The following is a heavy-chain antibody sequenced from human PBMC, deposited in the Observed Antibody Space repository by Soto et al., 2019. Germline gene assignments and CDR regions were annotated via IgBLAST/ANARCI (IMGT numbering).Heavy chain of an antibody. CDR3: ASSYYGSGNPKDYYYGMDV. J-gene: IGHJ6*02. CDR1: GYTFTSYA. CDR2: INAGNGNT. Sequence: QVQLVQSGAEVKKPGASVKVSCKASGYTFTSYAMHWVRQAPGQRLEWMGWINAGNGNTKYSQKFQGRVTITRDTSARRAYMELSSLRSEDTAVYYCASSYYGSGNPKDYYYGMDVWGQGTTVTVSS. D-gene: IGHD3-10*01. V-gene: IGHV1-3*01.